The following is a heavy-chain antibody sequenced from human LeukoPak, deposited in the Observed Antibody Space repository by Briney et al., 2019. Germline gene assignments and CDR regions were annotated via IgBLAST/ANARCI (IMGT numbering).Heavy chain of an antibody. J-gene: IGHJ4*02. CDR3: ARDPGYSYGYVLDY. CDR1: GFTFSSYS. Sequence: GGSMRLSCAAAGFTFSSYSMNWVRQAPGRVLEWVSYTSSSSSTIYYADSVKGRFTISRDTAKNSLYLQMNSLRDEDTDVYYCARDPGYSYGYVLDYWGQGTLVTVSS. CDR2: TSSSSSTI. V-gene: IGHV3-48*02. D-gene: IGHD5-18*01.